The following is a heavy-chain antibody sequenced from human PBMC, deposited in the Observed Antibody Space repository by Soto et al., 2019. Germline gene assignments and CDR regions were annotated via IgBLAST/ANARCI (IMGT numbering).Heavy chain of an antibody. CDR3: AKDWIGNRCTNDGGLVD. CDR2: VDSGDST. V-gene: IGHV3-23*01. D-gene: IGHD2-8*01. Sequence: EVEVLESGGGLVQPGGSLRLHCVASGFTFANYAMTWVRQAPGKGLEWVSSVDSGDSTYYADSVKGRFTISRDSSKNTLYLQQNSLRGDDTAIYYCAKDWIGNRCTNDGGLVDCGQGALVAVSS. CDR1: GFTFANYA. J-gene: IGHJ4*02.